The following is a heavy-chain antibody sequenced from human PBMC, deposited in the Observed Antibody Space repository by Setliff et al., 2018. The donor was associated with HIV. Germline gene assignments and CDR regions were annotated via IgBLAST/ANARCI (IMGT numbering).Heavy chain of an antibody. J-gene: IGHJ4*02. Sequence: SETLSLTCAVFGGSVSSPNWWSWIRQPPGKGLEWIGEINHSGSTKFNPSLKSRVTISVDTSKNQFSLKLTSVTAADTAVYFCARDPHYFDTSGHYSWFYFDYWGQGTLVTVSS. CDR1: GGSVSSPNW. CDR3: ARDPHYFDTSGHYSWFYFDY. CDR2: INHSGST. D-gene: IGHD3-22*01. V-gene: IGHV4-4*02.